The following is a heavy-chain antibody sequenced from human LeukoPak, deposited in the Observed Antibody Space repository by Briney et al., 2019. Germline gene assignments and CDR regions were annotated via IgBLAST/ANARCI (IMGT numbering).Heavy chain of an antibody. CDR1: GASIRGHY. J-gene: IGHJ5*02. CDR3: ARDPYSGSYPWFDP. Sequence: SETLSLTCTVSGASIRGHYWSWIRQPPGKGLEWIAYINYSVSRNYNPSLKSRVTISADTSNNQLSLRVTSVTAADTAVYYCARDPYSGSYPWFDPWGQGTLVTVSS. D-gene: IGHD1-26*01. V-gene: IGHV4-59*11. CDR2: INYSVSR.